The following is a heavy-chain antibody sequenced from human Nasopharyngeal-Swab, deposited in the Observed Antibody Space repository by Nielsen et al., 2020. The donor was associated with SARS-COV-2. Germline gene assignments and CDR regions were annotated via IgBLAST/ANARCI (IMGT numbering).Heavy chain of an antibody. Sequence: GESLKISCKASGYTFTGYYMHWVRQAPGQGLEWMGIINPSGGSTSYAQKFQGRVTMTRDTSTSTVYMELSSLRSEDTAVYYCARDLTVTDGDYYYYGMDVWGQGTTVTVSS. J-gene: IGHJ6*02. CDR1: GYTFTGYY. CDR3: ARDLTVTDGDYYYYGMDV. D-gene: IGHD4-17*01. CDR2: INPSGGST. V-gene: IGHV1-46*01.